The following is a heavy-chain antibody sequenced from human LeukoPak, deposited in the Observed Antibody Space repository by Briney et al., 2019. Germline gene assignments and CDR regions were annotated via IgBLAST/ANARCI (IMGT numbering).Heavy chain of an antibody. Sequence: ASVKVSCKASGCSFFVYGISWVRQAPGQGLEWMGWISTYNGNTNYAQKFQGRVTMTTDTSTSTASLELRSLKSDDTAVYYCARPIFGTHYYMDVWGKGTTVTVSS. J-gene: IGHJ6*03. CDR1: GCSFFVYG. V-gene: IGHV1-18*01. CDR3: ARPIFGTHYYMDV. D-gene: IGHD3-3*01. CDR2: ISTYNGNT.